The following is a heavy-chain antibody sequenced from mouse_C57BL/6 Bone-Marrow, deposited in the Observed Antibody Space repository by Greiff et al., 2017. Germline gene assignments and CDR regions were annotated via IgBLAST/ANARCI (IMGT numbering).Heavy chain of an antibody. Sequence: EVKLMESGGGLVQPGGSLKLSCAASGFTFSDYYMYLVRQTPEKRLEWVAYISNGGGSTYYPDTVKGRFTISRDNAKNTLYLQMSRLKSEDTAMYYCARLDGTGDYWGQGTTLTVSS. J-gene: IGHJ2*01. CDR3: ARLDGTGDY. CDR1: GFTFSDYY. CDR2: ISNGGGST. D-gene: IGHD4-1*01. V-gene: IGHV5-12*01.